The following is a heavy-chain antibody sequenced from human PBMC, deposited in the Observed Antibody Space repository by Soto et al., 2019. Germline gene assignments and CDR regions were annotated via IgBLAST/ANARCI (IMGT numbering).Heavy chain of an antibody. V-gene: IGHV4-39*01. J-gene: IGHJ5*02. Sequence: ASETLSLTCTVSGGSISSSSYYWGWIRQPPGKGLEWIGSIYYSGSTYYNPSLKSRVTISVDTSKNQFSLKLSSVTAADTAVYYCARQFFGIAVAGTGAYNWFDPWGQGTLVTVSS. CDR1: GGSISSSSYY. D-gene: IGHD6-19*01. CDR3: ARQFFGIAVAGTGAYNWFDP. CDR2: IYYSGST.